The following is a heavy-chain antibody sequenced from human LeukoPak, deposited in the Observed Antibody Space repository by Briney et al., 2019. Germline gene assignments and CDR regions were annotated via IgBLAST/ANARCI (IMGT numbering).Heavy chain of an antibody. D-gene: IGHD3-10*01. J-gene: IGHJ3*02. CDR1: GGSISVYY. CDR3: ARPESHLSAFDI. V-gene: IGHV4-59*08. Sequence: SETLPLTCTVSGGSISVYYWSWIRQPPGKGLEWFAYIYYTGSTKYNPSLRSRVTISLDAPNTQLFLNLSSVTATDTAVYYCARPESHLSAFDIWGQGTMVSVSS. CDR2: IYYTGST.